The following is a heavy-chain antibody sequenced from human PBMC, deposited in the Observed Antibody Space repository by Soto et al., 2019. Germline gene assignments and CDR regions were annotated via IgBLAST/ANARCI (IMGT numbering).Heavy chain of an antibody. Sequence: QVQLQESGPGLVKPSQTLSLTCTVSGGSINTGHYYWSWIRQSPGKGLEWIGYVYFSGSTYSTPSLRSRLKMSIDTSKNQFSLNLASVTAADTAVYFCARGYYFGSGSLHWFDPWGQGTLVTVSS. CDR2: VYFSGST. CDR1: GGSINTGHYY. CDR3: ARGYYFGSGSLHWFDP. V-gene: IGHV4-30-4*01. J-gene: IGHJ5*02. D-gene: IGHD3-10*01.